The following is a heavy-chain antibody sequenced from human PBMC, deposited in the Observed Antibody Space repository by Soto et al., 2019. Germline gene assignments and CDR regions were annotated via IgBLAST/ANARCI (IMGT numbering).Heavy chain of an antibody. Sequence: GAPVKGSRKASGYTLSSHGISWGRQAPGQGLEWMGWISAYNGNTNYAQKLQGRVTMTTDTSTSTAYMELRSLRSDDTAVYYCAREGDGSAFDIWGQGTMVTVSS. CDR2: ISAYNGNT. CDR1: GYTLSSHG. J-gene: IGHJ3*02. CDR3: AREGDGSAFDI. V-gene: IGHV1-18*04.